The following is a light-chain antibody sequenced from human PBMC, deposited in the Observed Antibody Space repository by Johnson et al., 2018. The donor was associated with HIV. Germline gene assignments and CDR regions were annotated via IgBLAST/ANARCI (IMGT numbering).Light chain of an antibody. CDR2: KND. V-gene: IGLV1-51*02. Sequence: QSVLTQSPSVSAAPGQKVTISCSGSYSNIGNNYVSWYQQLPGTAPKLLIYKNDKRPSGIPDRFSGSKSGTSATLGITGLQTGDEADYYCGTWDNSLGVFFVFGTGTEVTVL. CDR1: YSNIGNNY. J-gene: IGLJ1*01. CDR3: GTWDNSLGVFFV.